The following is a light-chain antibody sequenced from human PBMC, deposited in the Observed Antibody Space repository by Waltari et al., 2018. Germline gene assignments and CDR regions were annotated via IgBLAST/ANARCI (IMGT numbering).Light chain of an antibody. CDR2: GNI. J-gene: IGLJ1*01. CDR3: QSYDNNLSGPYV. Sequence: QCVLTPPPSLSRARGESVTISCTVSTANIGTDFSLHLYQQLPGTAPKLLIYGNINRPSAVPYRFSGSKSATSASLAITGLQAEDEADYYCQSYDNNLSGPYVFGTGTKVTVL. V-gene: IGLV1-40*01. CDR1: TANIGTDFS.